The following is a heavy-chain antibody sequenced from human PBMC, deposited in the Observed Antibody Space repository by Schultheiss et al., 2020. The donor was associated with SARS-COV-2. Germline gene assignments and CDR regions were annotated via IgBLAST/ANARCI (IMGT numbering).Heavy chain of an antibody. CDR3: ARDPLNFELPSYYFDY. V-gene: IGHV3-33*01. CDR1: GFTFSSYG. CDR2: IWFDGSNK. D-gene: IGHD2-15*01. J-gene: IGHJ4*02. Sequence: GGSLRLSCAASGFTFSSYGMHWVRQAPGKGLEWVAVIWFDGSNKYYADSVKGRFTISRDKSKNTLYLQMNSLRAEEKAVYYCARDPLNFELPSYYFDYWGQGTLVTVSS.